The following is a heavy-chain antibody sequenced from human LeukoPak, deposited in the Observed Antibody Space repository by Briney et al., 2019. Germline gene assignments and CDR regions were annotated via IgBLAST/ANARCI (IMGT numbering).Heavy chain of an antibody. Sequence: GGSLRLSCVASGFTFSTFAMIWVRQPPGKGLEWVSSIFPSGGEIHYADSVRGRFTISRDNAKNSLYLQMNSLRAEDTAVYYCARDPVESSGWFGDAFDIWGQGTMVTVSS. V-gene: IGHV3-21*01. CDR3: ARDPVESSGWFGDAFDI. J-gene: IGHJ3*02. CDR1: GFTFSTFA. D-gene: IGHD6-19*01. CDR2: IFPSGGEI.